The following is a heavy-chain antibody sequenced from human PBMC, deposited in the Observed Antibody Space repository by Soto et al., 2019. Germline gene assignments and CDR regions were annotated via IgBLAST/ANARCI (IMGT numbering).Heavy chain of an antibody. V-gene: IGHV1-18*01. J-gene: IGHJ4*02. D-gene: IGHD6-6*01. CDR2: ISAYNGNT. CDR1: GYTFTSYG. Sequence: QVQLVQSGAEVKKPGASVKVSCKASGYTFTSYGISWVRQAPGQGLEWMGWISAYNGNTNYAQKLQGRVTITTDTSTSTAYMELRSLRSDDTAVYYCARDRSGPLEQLVDFDYWGQGTLVTVSS. CDR3: ARDRSGPLEQLVDFDY.